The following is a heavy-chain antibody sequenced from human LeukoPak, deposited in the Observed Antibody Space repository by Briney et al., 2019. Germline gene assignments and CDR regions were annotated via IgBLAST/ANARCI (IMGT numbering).Heavy chain of an antibody. CDR2: IWYDGSNK. J-gene: IGHJ6*01. V-gene: IGHV3-33*01. Sequence: GGSLRLSCAASGFTFSSYGMHWVRQAPGKGVEWGAVIWYDGSNKYYADSVKGRFTISRDNSKSTLYLQMNSLRAEDTAVYYCARGVGNYYYVMDVWGQGTTVTVSS. CDR3: ARGVGNYYYVMDV. CDR1: GFTFSSYG. D-gene: IGHD3-10*01.